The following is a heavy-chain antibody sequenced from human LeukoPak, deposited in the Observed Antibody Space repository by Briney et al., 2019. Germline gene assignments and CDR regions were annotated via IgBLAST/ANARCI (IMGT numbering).Heavy chain of an antibody. CDR2: IWYDGVNK. CDR1: GFTFSRYG. CDR3: ARDRAYGLDV. V-gene: IGHV3-33*01. Sequence: GGSLRLSCAASGFTFSRYGIHWVRQAPGKGLEWVADIWYDGVNKYYADSVKGRFTISRDNAKNTLYLQMNSLRAEDTAVYYCARDRAYGLDVWGQGTTLTVSS. J-gene: IGHJ6*02.